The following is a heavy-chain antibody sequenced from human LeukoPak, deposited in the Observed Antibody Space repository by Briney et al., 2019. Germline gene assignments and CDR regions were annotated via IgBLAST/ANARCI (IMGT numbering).Heavy chain of an antibody. D-gene: IGHD3-22*01. J-gene: IGHJ6*02. CDR2: IYYSGGT. V-gene: IGHV4-31*03. CDR3: ARDARWTSSGYPYYGMDV. CDR1: GGSISSGGYY. Sequence: SETLSLTCTVSGGSISSGGYYWSWIRQHPGKGLEWIGYIYYSGGTYYNPSLKSRVTISVDTSKNQFSLKLSSVTAADTAVYYCARDARWTSSGYPYYGMDVWGQGTTVTVSS.